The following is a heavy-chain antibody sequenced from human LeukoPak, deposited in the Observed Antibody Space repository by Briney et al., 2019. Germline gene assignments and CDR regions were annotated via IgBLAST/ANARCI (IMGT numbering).Heavy chain of an antibody. CDR2: IYGSGGST. D-gene: IGHD6-19*01. CDR1: GFTFSSYA. CDR3: AKGDTSGWYYFDY. V-gene: IGHV3-23*01. J-gene: IGHJ4*02. Sequence: GGSLRLSCAASGFTFSSYAMSWVRQAPGKGLEWVSAIYGSGGSTDYADSVKGRFTISRDNSKNTLYLQMSSLRAEDTALYYCAKGDTSGWYYFDYWGQGTLVTVSS.